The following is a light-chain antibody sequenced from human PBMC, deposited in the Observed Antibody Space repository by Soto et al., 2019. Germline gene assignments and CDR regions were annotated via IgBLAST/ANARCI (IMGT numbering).Light chain of an antibody. J-gene: IGKJ2*01. Sequence: EIVMTQSPATVSVSPGERATLSCRASQSVSSKLAWYQQKPGQPPRLLIFDASARATGVPARFSGSGSGTEFILTISSLQSEDFATYYCQQLNSYPQTFGQGTKLEIK. CDR3: QQLNSYPQT. V-gene: IGKV3-15*01. CDR2: DAS. CDR1: QSVSSK.